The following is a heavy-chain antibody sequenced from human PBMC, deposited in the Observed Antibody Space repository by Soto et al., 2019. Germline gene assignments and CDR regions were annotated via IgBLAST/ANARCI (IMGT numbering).Heavy chain of an antibody. CDR2: ISGSGGST. CDR3: AKDQTSDDLYYYYGMDV. Sequence: PGGSLRLSCAASGFTFSSYAMSWVRQAPGKGLEWVSAISGSGGSTYYADSVKGRFTIPRDNSKNTLYLQMNSLRAEDTAVYYCAKDQTSDDLYYYYGMDVWGQGTTVTVSS. D-gene: IGHD1-1*01. J-gene: IGHJ6*02. V-gene: IGHV3-23*01. CDR1: GFTFSSYA.